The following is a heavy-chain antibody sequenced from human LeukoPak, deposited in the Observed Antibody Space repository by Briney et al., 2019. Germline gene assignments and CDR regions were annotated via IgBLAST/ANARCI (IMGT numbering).Heavy chain of an antibody. CDR2: IYYSGST. Sequence: SETLSLTCTVSGGSISSYYWSWIRQPPGKGLEWNGYIYYSGSTNYNPSLKSRVTISVDTSKNQFSLKLSSVTAADTAVYYCARERTHYDFWSGYFDYWGQGTLVTVSS. V-gene: IGHV4-59*01. D-gene: IGHD3-3*01. CDR1: GGSISSYY. J-gene: IGHJ4*02. CDR3: ARERTHYDFWSGYFDY.